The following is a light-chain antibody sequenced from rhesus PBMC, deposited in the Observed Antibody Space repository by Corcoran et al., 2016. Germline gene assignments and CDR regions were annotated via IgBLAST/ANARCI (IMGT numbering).Light chain of an antibody. V-gene: IGLV2S9*01. CDR1: SSDIGGYTD. J-gene: IGLJ1*01. Sequence: QSTLTQPPSVSKSLGQSVTISCTGSSSDIGGYTDVSWYQQHPATAPRLLIYDVIKRPSGVPDRFSGSKSGNTASLTISGLQTEDAAYYYCCSYRTGSTYIFGLGTRLTVL. CDR2: DVI. CDR3: CSYRTGSTYI.